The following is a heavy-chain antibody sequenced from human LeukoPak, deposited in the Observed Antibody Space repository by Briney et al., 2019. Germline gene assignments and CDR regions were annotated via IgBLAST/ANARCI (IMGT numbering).Heavy chain of an antibody. CDR2: MSDDGSEK. Sequence: GGSLTLSCTASGFTLSRFAMHWVRQAAGKGLEWLGHMSDDGSEKQYVDSVRGRFTISRDPSKNTLYLEVTSLRTEYTAVYYCAREADSGYYRTVDYWGQGTMVTVS. J-gene: IGHJ4*02. V-gene: IGHV3-30-3*01. CDR3: AREADSGYYRTVDY. D-gene: IGHD2-15*01. CDR1: GFTLSRFA.